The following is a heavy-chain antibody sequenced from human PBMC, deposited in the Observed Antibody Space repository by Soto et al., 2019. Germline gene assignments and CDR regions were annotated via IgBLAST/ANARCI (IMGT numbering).Heavy chain of an antibody. CDR1: GYTFTNYA. V-gene: IGHV1-3*01. D-gene: IGHD1-26*01. CDR2: INGGNGNT. CDR3: ARDAVVGGNINFDY. J-gene: IGHJ4*02. Sequence: GASVKVSCKASGYTFTNYAIHWVRQAPGQRLEWMGWINGGNGNTKYSQKFQDRVTITRDTSASTAYMEVSSLRTEDTAVYYCARDAVVGGNINFDYWGQGTLVTVSS.